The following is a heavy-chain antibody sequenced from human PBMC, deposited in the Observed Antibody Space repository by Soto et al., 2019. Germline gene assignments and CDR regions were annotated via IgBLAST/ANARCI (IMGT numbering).Heavy chain of an antibody. CDR1: GGSVSSGSYY. CDR3: ARGPRYYDILTGYNFSYYYGVDV. J-gene: IGHJ6*02. CDR2: IYYSGST. Sequence: SSETLSLTCTVSGGSVSSGSYYWSWIRQPPGKGLEWIGYIYYSGSTNYNPSLKSRVTISVDTSKNQFSLKLSSVTAADTAVYYCARGPRYYDILTGYNFSYYYGVDVWGQGTTVTVSS. D-gene: IGHD3-9*01. V-gene: IGHV4-61*01.